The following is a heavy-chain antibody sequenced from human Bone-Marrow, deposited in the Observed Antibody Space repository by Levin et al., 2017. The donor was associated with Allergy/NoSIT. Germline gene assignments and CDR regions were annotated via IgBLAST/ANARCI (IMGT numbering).Heavy chain of an antibody. CDR1: GGSISSANYY. CDR2: IYYSGST. J-gene: IGHJ4*02. Sequence: SETLSLTCTVSGGSISSANYYWGWIRQSPGTGLEWIGSIYYSGSTYYNPSLKSRVTISVDTSNNQFSLNLSSVTAADTTVYYCGTAPREDYDSSGYYFFESWGQGNLVTVSS. V-gene: IGHV4-39*01. CDR3: GTAPREDYDSSGYYFFES. D-gene: IGHD3-22*01.